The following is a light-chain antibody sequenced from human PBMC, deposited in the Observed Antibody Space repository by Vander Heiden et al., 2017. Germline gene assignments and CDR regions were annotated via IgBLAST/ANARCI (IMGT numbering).Light chain of an antibody. V-gene: IGKV3-20*01. Sequence: EIVFTQSPGTLSLSPGERATLSCRASQSVRSSYLAWYQQKPGQAPRLLIYGASSRATGIPDRFSGSGSGTDFTLTITRLEPEDFAVYYCQQDGASPRTFGQGTKVEIK. CDR2: GAS. CDR3: QQDGASPRT. J-gene: IGKJ1*01. CDR1: QSVRSSY.